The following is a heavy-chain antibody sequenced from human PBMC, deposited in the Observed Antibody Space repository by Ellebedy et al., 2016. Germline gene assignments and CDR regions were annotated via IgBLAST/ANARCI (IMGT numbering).Heavy chain of an antibody. D-gene: IGHD1-1*01. V-gene: IGHV5-10-1*01. CDR3: ARLRLEPGTHYYYGMDV. J-gene: IGHJ6*02. CDR2: IDPSDSYT. Sequence: GESLKISCKGSGYSFTSYWISWVRQMPGKGLEWMGRIDPSDSYTNYSPSFQGHVTISADKSISTAYLQWSSLKASDTAMYYCARLRLEPGTHYYYGMDVWGQGTTVTVSS. CDR1: GYSFTSYW.